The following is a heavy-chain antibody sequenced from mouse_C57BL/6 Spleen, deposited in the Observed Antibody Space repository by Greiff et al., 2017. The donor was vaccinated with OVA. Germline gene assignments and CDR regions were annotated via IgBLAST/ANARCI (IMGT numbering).Heavy chain of an antibody. CDR2: IDPEDGDT. V-gene: IGHV14-2*01. D-gene: IGHD1-1*01. J-gene: IGHJ1*03. CDR1: GFNINDYY. CDR3: ARDYGTRYFDV. Sequence: EVQLVESGAELVKPGASVKLSCTASGFNINDYYMHWVKQRTEQGLEWIGRIDPEDGDTKYAPKFQGKATITADTSSNTAYLQLSSLTSEDTAVYYCARDYGTRYFDVWGTGTTVTVSS.